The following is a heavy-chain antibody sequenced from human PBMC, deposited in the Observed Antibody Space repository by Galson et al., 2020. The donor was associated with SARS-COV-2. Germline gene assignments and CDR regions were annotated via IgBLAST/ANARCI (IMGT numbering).Heavy chain of an antibody. D-gene: IGHD4-17*01. Sequence: GDSLTISCQGSGSSFTSSSTGWVRQMPGTGLEWMGIIYPGDSDTRYSPSFQGQVTISADKSISTAYLQWRSLKASDTAMYYCARLGGYGDSSYYYYYYMDVWGKGTTVTISS. J-gene: IGHJ6*03. CDR2: IYPGDSDT. V-gene: IGHV5-51*01. CDR1: GSSFTSSS. CDR3: ARLGGYGDSSYYYYYYMDV.